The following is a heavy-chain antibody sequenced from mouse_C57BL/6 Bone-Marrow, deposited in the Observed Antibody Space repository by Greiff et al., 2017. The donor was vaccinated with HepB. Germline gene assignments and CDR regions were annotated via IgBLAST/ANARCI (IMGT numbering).Heavy chain of an antibody. J-gene: IGHJ4*01. CDR2: IDPENGDT. CDR3: AIYDGYYGVFYAMDY. D-gene: IGHD2-3*01. Sequence: EVQLQQSGAELVRPGASVKLSCTASGFNIKDDYMLWVKQRPEQGLEWIGWIDPENGDTEYASKFQGKATITADTSSNTAYLQRSSLTSEDTAVYYCAIYDGYYGVFYAMDYWGQGTSVTVSS. V-gene: IGHV14-4*01. CDR1: GFNIKDDY.